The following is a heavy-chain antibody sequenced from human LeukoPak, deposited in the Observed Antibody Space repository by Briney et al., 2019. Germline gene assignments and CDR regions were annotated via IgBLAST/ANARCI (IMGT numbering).Heavy chain of an antibody. CDR1: GFTFSNAW. Sequence: TAGSLRLSCAASGFTFSNAWMSWVRQAPGKGLEWVGRIMSKTDGGTTAYAAPVKGRFTISRDDSKNTLYLQMSSLRAEDTAVYYCVKSAPWKRGYSYGHFDYWGQGTLVTVSS. J-gene: IGHJ4*02. CDR3: VKSAPWKRGYSYGHFDY. CDR2: IMSKTDGGTT. D-gene: IGHD5-18*01. V-gene: IGHV3-15*05.